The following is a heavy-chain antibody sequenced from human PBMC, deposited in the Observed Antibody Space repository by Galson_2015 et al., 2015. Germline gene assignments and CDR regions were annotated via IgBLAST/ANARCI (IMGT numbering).Heavy chain of an antibody. CDR1: GFTFSSYA. V-gene: IGHV3-23*01. J-gene: IGHJ4*02. CDR3: AKARPTWPFY. CDR2: IVNSGEST. Sequence: SLRLSCAASGFTFSSYAMSWVRQAPGKGLEWVSGIVNSGESTFYADSVRGRFTISRDNSRNTLYLQMNSLRPEDTAIYYCAKARPTWPFYWGQGTLVTVSS. D-gene: IGHD3-16*01.